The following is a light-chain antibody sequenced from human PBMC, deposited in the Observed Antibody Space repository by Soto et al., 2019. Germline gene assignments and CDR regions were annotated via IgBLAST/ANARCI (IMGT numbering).Light chain of an antibody. CDR3: QQYNNWPRT. J-gene: IGKJ1*01. CDR2: DAS. Sequence: EKVLTQSPVTLSVSPGERVTLSCRASQSINNNLALYQQKPGQAPRLLIYDASTRATGTPARFSGSGSGTDFTLTISSLQSEDFAVYYCQQYNNWPRTFGQGTKVEI. V-gene: IGKV3-15*01. CDR1: QSINNN.